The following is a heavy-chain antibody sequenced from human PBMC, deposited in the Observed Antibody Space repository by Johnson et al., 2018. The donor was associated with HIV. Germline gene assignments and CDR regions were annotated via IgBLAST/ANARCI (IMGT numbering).Heavy chain of an antibody. CDR2: ISGGGGST. J-gene: IGHJ3*02. V-gene: IGHV3-23*04. Sequence: VQLVESGGGLVQPGGSLRLSCAASGFTFSTYAMSWVRQAPGRGLEWVSAISGGGGSTYYADSVKGRFTISRDNAKNSLYLQMNSLRAEDTALYYCAKDMTPSQLAAFDIWGQGTMVTVSS. CDR3: AKDMTPSQLAAFDI. D-gene: IGHD6-13*01. CDR1: GFTFSTYA.